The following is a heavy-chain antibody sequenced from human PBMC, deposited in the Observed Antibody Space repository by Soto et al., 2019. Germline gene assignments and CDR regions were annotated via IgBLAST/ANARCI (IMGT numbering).Heavy chain of an antibody. D-gene: IGHD1-1*01. CDR2: IIPIFDTA. CDR1: GGTFSDST. V-gene: IGHV1-69*01. J-gene: IGHJ6*02. Sequence: QVQLVQSGAELRKPGSSVKVSCKASGGTFSDSTINWVRQAPGQRLEWMGGIIPIFDTANYAEKFQGRVTITADESTSTSFMEVSRLRSEDTAVYYCARNGTLTGYSYGMDVWGQGTLVTVSS. CDR3: ARNGTLTGYSYGMDV.